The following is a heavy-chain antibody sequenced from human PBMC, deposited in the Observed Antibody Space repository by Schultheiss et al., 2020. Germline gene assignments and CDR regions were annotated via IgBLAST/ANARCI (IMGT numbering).Heavy chain of an antibody. CDR1: GGSISSGGYY. J-gene: IGHJ5*02. CDR3: ARKRWFDP. CDR2: IYHSGST. V-gene: IGHV4-61*05. Sequence: SETLSLTCTVSGGSISSGGYYWSWIRQPPGKGLEWIGEIYHSGSTNYNPSLKSRVTISVDKSKNQFSLKLSSVTAADTAVYYCARKRWFDPWGQGTLVTVSS.